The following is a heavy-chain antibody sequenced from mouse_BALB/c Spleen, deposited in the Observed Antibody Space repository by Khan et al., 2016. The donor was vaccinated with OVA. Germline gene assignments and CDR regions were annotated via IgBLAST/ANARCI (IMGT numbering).Heavy chain of an antibody. CDR1: GYTFTTYW. J-gene: IGHJ2*01. Sequence: QVKLEESGAELAKPGASVKMSCTASGYTFTTYWMHWLNPRPGQGLEWIGYINPTSGYTDYNETFKDRATLSADKSSSTAYMQLSSLTSEDSAGYYCTRDRVDYWGQGTTLTVSS. CDR2: INPTSGYT. V-gene: IGHV1-7*01. CDR3: TRDRVDY.